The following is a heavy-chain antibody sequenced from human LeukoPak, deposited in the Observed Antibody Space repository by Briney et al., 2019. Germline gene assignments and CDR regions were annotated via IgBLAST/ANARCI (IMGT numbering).Heavy chain of an antibody. Sequence: SETLSLTCNVSGGSISSYYWSWIRQPPGKGLEWIGYIYYSRRTNYNPSLESRVTISVDTSKNQFSLKLSSVTAADTAVYYCARRRAEGGSNGHYNWFDPWGQGILVTVSS. V-gene: IGHV4-59*08. CDR3: ARRRAEGGSNGHYNWFDP. D-gene: IGHD6-13*01. CDR2: IYYSRRT. J-gene: IGHJ5*02. CDR1: GGSISSYY.